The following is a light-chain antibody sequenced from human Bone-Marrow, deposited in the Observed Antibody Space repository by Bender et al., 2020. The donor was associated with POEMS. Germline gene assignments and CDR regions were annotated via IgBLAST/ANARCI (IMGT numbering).Light chain of an antibody. V-gene: IGLV2-14*01. CDR2: DVT. Sequence: QSALTQPASVSGSPGQPITISCAGTSSDIGTYNFVSWYQQHPGKAPKLIIYDVTHRPSGVSRRFSGSKSGNTASLTISGLQADDEADYYCSSFTASTTYVFGSGTKVTVL. CDR1: SSDIGTYNF. J-gene: IGLJ1*01. CDR3: SSFTASTTYV.